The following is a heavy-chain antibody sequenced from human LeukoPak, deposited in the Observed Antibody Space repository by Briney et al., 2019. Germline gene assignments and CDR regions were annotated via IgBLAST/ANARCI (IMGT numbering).Heavy chain of an antibody. CDR1: GFTFSNYA. J-gene: IGHJ5*02. D-gene: IGHD2-2*01. CDR3: AKQGVPAATRFDP. CDR2: LSGSGGST. V-gene: IGHV3-23*01. Sequence: GGSLRLSCTASGFTFSNYAMSWVRQAPGKGLGWVSGLSGSGGSTYYTDSVKGRFTISRDNSKYTLYLQMNSLRAEDTAVYYCAKQGVPAATRFDPWGQGTLVTVSS.